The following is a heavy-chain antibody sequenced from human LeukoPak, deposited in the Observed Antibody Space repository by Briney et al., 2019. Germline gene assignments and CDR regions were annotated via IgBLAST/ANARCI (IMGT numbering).Heavy chain of an antibody. Sequence: ASVKVSCKVSGYTLTELSMHWVRQAPGQGLEWMGWINPNSGGTNYAQKFQGRVTMTRDTSISTAYMELSRLRSDDTAVYYCARDAIYGGSYPFDYWGQGTLVTVSS. J-gene: IGHJ4*02. D-gene: IGHD1-26*01. V-gene: IGHV1-2*02. CDR1: GYTLTELS. CDR2: INPNSGGT. CDR3: ARDAIYGGSYPFDY.